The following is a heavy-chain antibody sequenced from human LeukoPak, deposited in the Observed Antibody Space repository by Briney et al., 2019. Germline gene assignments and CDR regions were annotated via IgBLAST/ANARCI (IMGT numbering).Heavy chain of an antibody. CDR2: IYSGGST. CDR3: ALDRGYSSAFDI. D-gene: IGHD5-18*01. CDR1: GFTVSSNY. J-gene: IGHJ3*02. V-gene: IGHV3-66*01. Sequence: PGGSLRLSCAASGFTVSSNYMSWVRQAPGKGLEWVSVIYSGGSTHYADSVEGRFTISRDKSENMLYLQMNSLRAEDTAVYYCALDRGYSSAFDIWGQGTMVTVS.